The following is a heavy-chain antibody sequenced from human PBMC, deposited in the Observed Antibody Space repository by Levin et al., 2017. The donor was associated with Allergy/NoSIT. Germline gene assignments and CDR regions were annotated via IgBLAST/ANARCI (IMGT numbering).Heavy chain of an antibody. V-gene: IGHV4-30-4*01. CDR2: IYYSGST. J-gene: IGHJ4*02. D-gene: IGHD2-2*01. CDR3: AREAAGAGDVPAAIGSFDY. CDR1: GGSISSGDYY. Sequence: SETLSLTCTVSGGSISSGDYYWSWIRQPPGKGLEWIGYIYYSGSTYYNPSLKSRVTISVDTSKNQFSLKLSSVTAADTAVYYCAREAAGAGDVPAAIGSFDYWGQGTLVTVSS.